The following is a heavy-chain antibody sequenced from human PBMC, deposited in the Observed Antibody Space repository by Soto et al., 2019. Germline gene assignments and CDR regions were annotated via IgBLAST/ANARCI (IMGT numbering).Heavy chain of an antibody. J-gene: IGHJ6*02. D-gene: IGHD5-18*01. CDR1: GGSFSGYY. CDR3: AGEDRGYTLRHV. V-gene: IGHV4-34*01. CDR2: INHSGST. Sequence: SEPLSLTCAVYGGSFSGYYWSWIRQPPGKGLEWIGEINHSGSTNYNPSLKSRVTISVDTSKNQFSLKLSSVTAADTAVYYCAGEDRGYTLRHVWGQGTTVTVSS.